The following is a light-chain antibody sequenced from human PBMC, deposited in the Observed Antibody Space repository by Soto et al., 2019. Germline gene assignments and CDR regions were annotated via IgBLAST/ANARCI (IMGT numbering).Light chain of an antibody. CDR2: DAS. J-gene: IGKJ1*01. CDR1: QDISNY. CDR3: QQYDSYPRT. V-gene: IGKV1-16*02. Sequence: DIQMTQSPSSLSASVGDRVTITCRASQDISNYLAWFQQKPGQAPKSLIYDASSLQSGVPSKFSGSGSGTDFTLTISSLQPEDFATYCCQQYDSYPRTFGQGTKVDIK.